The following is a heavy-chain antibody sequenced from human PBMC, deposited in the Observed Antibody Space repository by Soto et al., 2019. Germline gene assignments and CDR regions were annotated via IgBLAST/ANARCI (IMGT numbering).Heavy chain of an antibody. V-gene: IGHV3-7*03. CDR1: GFTFSSYW. Sequence: TGGSLRLSCAASGFTFSSYWMSWVRQAPGKGLEWVANIKQDGSEKYYVDSVKGRFTISRDNAKNSLYLQMNSLRAEDTAVYYCARTRLYSDYYYYGMDVWGQGTTVTVSS. CDR2: IKQDGSEK. D-gene: IGHD2-8*01. J-gene: IGHJ6*02. CDR3: ARTRLYSDYYYYGMDV.